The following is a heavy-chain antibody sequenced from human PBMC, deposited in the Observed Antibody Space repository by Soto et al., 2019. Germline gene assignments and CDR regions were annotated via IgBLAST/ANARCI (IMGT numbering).Heavy chain of an antibody. Sequence: GASVKVCCKASGGAFSSYTISWVRQAPGQGLEWMGRIIPILGIANYAQKFQGRVTITADKSTSTAYMELSSLRSEDTAVYYCARDSNVRGIAAAAPWYWGQGTLVTVSS. V-gene: IGHV1-69*04. CDR3: ARDSNVRGIAAAAPWY. CDR1: GGAFSSYT. CDR2: IIPILGIA. J-gene: IGHJ4*02. D-gene: IGHD6-13*01.